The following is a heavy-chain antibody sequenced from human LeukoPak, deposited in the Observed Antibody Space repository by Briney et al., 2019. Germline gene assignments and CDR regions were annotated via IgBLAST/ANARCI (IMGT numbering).Heavy chain of an antibody. CDR1: GFTFSSYG. CDR2: ISYDGSNK. V-gene: IGHV3-30*18. J-gene: IGHJ4*02. CDR3: AKEESRYYYDSSGYYFDY. Sequence: GGSLRLSCAASGFTFSSYGMHWVRQAPGKGLEWVAVISYDGSNKYYADSVKGRFTISRDNSKNTLYLQMNSLRAEDTAVYYCAKEESRYYYDSSGYYFDYWGQGTLVTVSS. D-gene: IGHD3-22*01.